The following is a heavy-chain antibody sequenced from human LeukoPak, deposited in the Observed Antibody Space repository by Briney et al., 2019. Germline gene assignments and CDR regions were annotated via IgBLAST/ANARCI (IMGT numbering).Heavy chain of an antibody. V-gene: IGHV5-51*01. J-gene: IGHJ6*03. CDR3: ARHSVPSANAYYMDV. CDR1: GYRFTSYW. CDR2: IYPGDSDT. Sequence: GESLKISCKGSGYRFTSYWIGWVRQMPGKGLEWMGIIYPGDSDTRYSPSFQGQVTMSADKSISTAYLQWSSLKASDTAMYYCARHSVPSANAYYMDVWGKGTTVTVSS. D-gene: IGHD5/OR15-5a*01.